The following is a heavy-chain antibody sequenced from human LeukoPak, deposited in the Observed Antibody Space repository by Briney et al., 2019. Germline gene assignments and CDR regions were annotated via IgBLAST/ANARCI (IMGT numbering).Heavy chain of an antibody. CDR2: IYYSGST. J-gene: IGHJ6*02. CDR3: ARGSRIAVAGTYYYYGMDV. D-gene: IGHD6-19*01. V-gene: IGHV4-61*01. CDR1: GDSISNGNW. Sequence: SETLSLTCTVSGDSISNGNWWNWVRLPPGKGLEWIGYIYYSGSTNYNPSLKSRVTISVDTSKNQFSLKLSSVTAADTAVYYCARGSRIAVAGTYYYYGMDVWGQGTTVTVSS.